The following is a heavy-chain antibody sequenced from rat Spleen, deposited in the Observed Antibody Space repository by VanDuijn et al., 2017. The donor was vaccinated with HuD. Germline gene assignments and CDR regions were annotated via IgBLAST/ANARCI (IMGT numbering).Heavy chain of an antibody. J-gene: IGHJ3*01. V-gene: IGHV5-25*01. D-gene: IGHD1-12*02. CDR3: TRGYDGTYYYVNWFAY. Sequence: EVQLVESGGGLVQPGRSMKLSCAASGFTFDNYYMAWVRQAPTKGLEWVASITTGGGYTYYRDSVKGRFTISRDNAKSTLYLQMDSLRSEDTATYYCTRGYDGTYYYVNWFAYWGQGTLVTVSS. CDR1: GFTFDNYY. CDR2: ITTGGGYT.